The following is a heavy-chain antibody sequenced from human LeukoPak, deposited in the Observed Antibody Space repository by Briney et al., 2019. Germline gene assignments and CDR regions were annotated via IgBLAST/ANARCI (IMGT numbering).Heavy chain of an antibody. CDR2: ISGSAGGT. J-gene: IGHJ4*02. Sequence: GGSLRLSCAVSGITLSNYGMSWVRQAPGKGLEWVAGISGSAGGTNYADSVKGRFTFSRDNSKNTLHLQMNRLRAEDTAVYFCAKRGVVIRVILVGFHKEAYYFDSWGQGALVTVSS. D-gene: IGHD3-22*01. CDR3: AKRGVVIRVILVGFHKEAYYFDS. V-gene: IGHV3-23*01. CDR1: GITLSNYG.